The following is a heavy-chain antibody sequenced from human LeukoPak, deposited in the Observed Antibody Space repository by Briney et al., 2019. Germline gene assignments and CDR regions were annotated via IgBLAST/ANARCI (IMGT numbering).Heavy chain of an antibody. CDR3: AKDRLLTWYFDF. J-gene: IGHJ2*01. CDR1: GFTFSSCA. CDR2: ISGSGGNT. D-gene: IGHD4/OR15-4a*01. V-gene: IGHV3-23*01. Sequence: GGSLRLSCAASGFTFSSCAMNWVRQAPGKGLEWVSGISGSGGNTYYADSVKGRFTISRDNSKNTLYLQMNSLRAEDTAVYYCAKDRLLTWYFDFWGLGTLVTVSS.